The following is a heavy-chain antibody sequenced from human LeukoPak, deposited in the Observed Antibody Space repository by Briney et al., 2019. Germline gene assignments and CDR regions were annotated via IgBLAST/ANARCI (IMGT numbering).Heavy chain of an antibody. J-gene: IGHJ6*03. D-gene: IGHD6-19*01. CDR1: GYTLTELS. CDR3: ARDRGPVAGTGGYSRYYYYYYMDV. CDR2: IIPIFGTA. V-gene: IGHV1-69*06. Sequence: GASVKVSCKVSGYTLTELSMHWVRQAPGKGLEWMGGIIPIFGTANYAQKFQGRVTITADKSTSTAYMELSSLRSEDTAVYYCARDRGPVAGTGGYSRYYYYYYMDVWGKGTTVTVSS.